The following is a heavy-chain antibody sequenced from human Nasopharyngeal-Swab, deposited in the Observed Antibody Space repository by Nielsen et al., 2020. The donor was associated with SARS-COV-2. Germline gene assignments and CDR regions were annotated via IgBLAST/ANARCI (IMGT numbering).Heavy chain of an antibody. D-gene: IGHD2-21*01. V-gene: IGHV4-34*01. J-gene: IGHJ6*02. Sequence: SQTPSLTCGVYGGSVSGSSWSWIRQPPGRGLEWIGDLTHNGSTTYNASFRGRSAITSDRSSNQVSLRVNSMTAADSALYFCARGGLSYYYYPLDVWGQGTTVTVSS. CDR2: LTHNGST. CDR3: ARGGLSYYYYPLDV. CDR1: GGSVSGSS.